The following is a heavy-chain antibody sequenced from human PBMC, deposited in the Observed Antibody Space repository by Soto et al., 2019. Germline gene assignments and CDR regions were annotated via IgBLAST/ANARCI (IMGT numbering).Heavy chain of an antibody. CDR2: ISFDGDNT. CDR3: AKDLGVGLMETDFDH. CDR1: GFTFSSHP. J-gene: IGHJ4*02. V-gene: IGHV3-30-3*01. D-gene: IGHD1-1*01. Sequence: QVQLVESGGGVVQPGRSLRLSCAASGFTFSSHPMHWVRQAPGKGLEWVAVISFDGDNTYYADSVKGRFTVSRDNSENTLSLQMNSLRREDTAVYYCAKDLGVGLMETDFDHWGQGVLVTVSS.